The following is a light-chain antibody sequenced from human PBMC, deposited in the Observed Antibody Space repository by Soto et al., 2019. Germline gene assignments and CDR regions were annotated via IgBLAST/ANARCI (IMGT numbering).Light chain of an antibody. CDR1: TSNIGSNS. J-gene: IGLJ1*01. CDR2: TNN. CDR3: AAWDDRLTGYV. V-gene: IGLV1-44*01. Sequence: QSVLTQPPSASGTPGQRLTISCSGSTSNIGSNSVTWFQQLPGSAPKLLIHTNNQRPSGVPDRFAGSKSGTSASLAIIGLQSEDEADYYCAAWDDRLTGYVFGTGSQLTVL.